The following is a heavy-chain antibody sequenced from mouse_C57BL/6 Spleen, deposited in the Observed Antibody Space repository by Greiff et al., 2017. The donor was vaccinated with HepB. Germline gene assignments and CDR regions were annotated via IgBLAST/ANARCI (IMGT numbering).Heavy chain of an antibody. CDR3: ARQDYDYDGYAMDY. J-gene: IGHJ4*01. V-gene: IGHV1-52*01. Sequence: QVQLQQPGAELVRPGSSVKLSCKASGYTFTSYWMHWVKQRPIQGLEWIGNIDPSDSETHYNQKFKDKATLPVDKSSSTAYMQLSSLTSEDSAVYYCARQDYDYDGYAMDYWGQRTSVTVSS. CDR2: IDPSDSET. D-gene: IGHD2-4*01. CDR1: GYTFTSYW.